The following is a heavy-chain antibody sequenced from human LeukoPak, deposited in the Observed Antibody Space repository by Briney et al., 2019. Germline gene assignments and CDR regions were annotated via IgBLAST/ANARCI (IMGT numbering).Heavy chain of an antibody. D-gene: IGHD3-16*01. CDR1: GDSITSANYY. CDR2: IYYSGST. CDR3: ARGPPYDGPPRPLLGYFNS. V-gene: IGHV4-31*03. Sequence: KTSETLSLTCTVSGDSITSANYYWSWIRQHPGKGLEWIGYIYYSGSTYPNPSLKSRVTISVDTSKNQFSLKLNSVTAADTAVYYCARGPPYDGPPRPLLGYFNSWGQGTLVTVSS. J-gene: IGHJ4*02.